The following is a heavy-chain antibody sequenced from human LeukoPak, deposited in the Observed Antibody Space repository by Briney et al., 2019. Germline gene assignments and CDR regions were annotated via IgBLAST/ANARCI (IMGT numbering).Heavy chain of an antibody. V-gene: IGHV3-64*01. Sequence: GGSLRLSCAASGFTFSSYAMHWVRQAPGKGLEYVSAISSNGGGTYYANSVKGRFTISRDNSKNTPYLQMGSLRAEDMAVYYCARAPHSLWSGFYYYYYGMDVWGQGTTVTVSS. J-gene: IGHJ6*02. CDR3: ARAPHSLWSGFYYYYYGMDV. CDR2: ISSNGGGT. D-gene: IGHD3-3*01. CDR1: GFTFSSYA.